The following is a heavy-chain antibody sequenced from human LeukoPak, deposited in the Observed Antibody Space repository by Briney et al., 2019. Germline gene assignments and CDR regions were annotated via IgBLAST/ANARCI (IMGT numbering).Heavy chain of an antibody. CDR1: GITLSNYG. V-gene: IGHV3-23*01. D-gene: IGHD3-22*01. J-gene: IGHJ4*02. Sequence: GGSMRLSCAVSGITLSNYGMSWVRQAPGKGLEWVAGISDTGGSTNYADSVKGRFTISRDNPKNTLYLQMNRLRAEDTAVYFCAKRGVVIRVILVGFHKQAYYFDSWGQGALVTVSS. CDR2: ISDTGGST. CDR3: AKRGVVIRVILVGFHKQAYYFDS.